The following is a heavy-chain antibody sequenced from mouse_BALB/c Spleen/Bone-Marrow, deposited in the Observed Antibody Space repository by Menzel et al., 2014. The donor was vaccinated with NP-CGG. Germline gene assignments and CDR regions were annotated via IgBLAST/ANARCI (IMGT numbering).Heavy chain of an antibody. D-gene: IGHD4-1*01. CDR2: ISSGSTAI. J-gene: IGHJ1*01. V-gene: IGHV5-17*02. CDR3: ARGGYWDDFDV. Sequence: EVKVVDSGGGLVQPGGSRKLSCAASGFTFSSFGMHWVRQAPEKGLEWVAYISSGSTAICYADTVKGRFTISRDNPKNTLFLQTTSLRSEDTAMYYCARGGYWDDFDVWGAGTTVTVSS. CDR1: GFTFSSFG.